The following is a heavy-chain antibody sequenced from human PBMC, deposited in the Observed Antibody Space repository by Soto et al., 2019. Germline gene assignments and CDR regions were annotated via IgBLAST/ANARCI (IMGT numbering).Heavy chain of an antibody. CDR3: ARGRYCLTGRCFPNWFDS. D-gene: IGHD7-27*01. J-gene: IGHJ5*01. V-gene: IGHV4-30-4*01. Sequence: PSETLFLTCSVSGDSISNLDYFWAWIRQPPGQALEYIGYIYKSATTYYNPSFESRVAISVDMSKSQFSLNVTSVTAADTAVYFCARGRYCLTGRCFPNWFDSWGQGALVTVSS. CDR2: IYKSATT. CDR1: GDSISNLDYF.